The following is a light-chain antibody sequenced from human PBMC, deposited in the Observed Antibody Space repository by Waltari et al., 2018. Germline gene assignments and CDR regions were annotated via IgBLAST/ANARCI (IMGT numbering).Light chain of an antibody. V-gene: IGLV2-11*01. J-gene: IGLJ3*02. Sequence: QSALTQPRSVSGSPGQPVTIPCTGTSSDVGNYNYVSWYQQHPGTAPKLMIYDVSKRPSGVPDRFSGSKSGNTASLTISGLQAEDEADYHCCSYAGSRTPWVFGGGTKLTVL. CDR3: CSYAGSRTPWV. CDR1: SSDVGNYNY. CDR2: DVS.